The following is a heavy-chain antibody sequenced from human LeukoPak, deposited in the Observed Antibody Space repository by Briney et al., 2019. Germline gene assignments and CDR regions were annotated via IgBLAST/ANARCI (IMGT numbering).Heavy chain of an antibody. Sequence: PSETLSLTCAVYGGSFSGYYWSWIRQPPGKGLEWIGEINHSGSTNYNPSLKSRVTISVDTSKNQFSLKLSSVTAADTAVYYCARAYRSAYYYDSTTPRDAFDIWGQGTMVTVSS. CDR1: GGSFSGYY. J-gene: IGHJ3*02. CDR2: INHSGST. V-gene: IGHV4-34*01. CDR3: ARAYRSAYYYDSTTPRDAFDI. D-gene: IGHD3-22*01.